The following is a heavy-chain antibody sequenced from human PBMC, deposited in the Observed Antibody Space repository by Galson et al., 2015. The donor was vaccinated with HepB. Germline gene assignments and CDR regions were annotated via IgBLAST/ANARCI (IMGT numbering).Heavy chain of an antibody. D-gene: IGHD2-21*02. CDR3: ARGEVDMADCGGDCYYY. J-gene: IGHJ4*02. CDR1: GYTFTTYG. Sequence: SVKVSCKASGYTFTTYGFSWVRQAPGQGLEWMGWISPYSGNTKYAQNLQGRVTMTTDTPTNTVYMELRSLRSDDTAMYYCARGEVDMADCGGDCYYYWGQGTQVTVSS. CDR2: ISPYSGNT. V-gene: IGHV1-18*04.